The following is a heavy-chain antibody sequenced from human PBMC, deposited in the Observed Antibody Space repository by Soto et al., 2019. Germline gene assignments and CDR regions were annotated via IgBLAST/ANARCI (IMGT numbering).Heavy chain of an antibody. CDR2: INSDGSST. D-gene: IGHD6-13*01. Sequence: EVQLVESGGGLVQPGGSLRLSCAASGFTFSIYWLHWVRQAPGKGLVCVSRINSDGSSTTYADSVKGRFTISRDNAKNPVYLQMNSLRAEDTAVYYCASKPRSRAFYYWGQGTLVTVS. CDR1: GFTFSIYW. J-gene: IGHJ4*02. CDR3: ASKPRSRAFYY. V-gene: IGHV3-74*01.